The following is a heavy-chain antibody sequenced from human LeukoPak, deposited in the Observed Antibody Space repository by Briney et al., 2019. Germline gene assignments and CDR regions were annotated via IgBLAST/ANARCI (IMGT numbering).Heavy chain of an antibody. V-gene: IGHV1-18*01. CDR2: IRVHNGDT. CDR3: ARDRYDVGVAFDF. D-gene: IGHD3-9*01. CDR1: GYMFAVFG. Sequence: ASQKVSSKASGYMFAVFGITWVRQAPGQGLEWMGSIRVHNGDTNYAQKFQGRLTTTTDTPAPTAYMELRSLKSDDTAVYYGARDRYDVGVAFDFWGQGTMVTVSS. J-gene: IGHJ3*01.